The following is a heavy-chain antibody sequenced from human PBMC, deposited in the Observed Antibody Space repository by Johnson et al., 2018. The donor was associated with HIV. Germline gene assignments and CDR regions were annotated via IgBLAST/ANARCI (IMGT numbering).Heavy chain of an antibody. D-gene: IGHD2-15*01. Sequence: QVQLVESGGGVVQPERSLRLSCAASGFTFSTYAMHWVRQAPGKGLEWVACISYDGRNKHYAGSVKGRFTISRDNSKNTLYLQMNSLRAEDTALYYCAGDETRGYCSGGRWYDAFDIWGQGTMVTVSS. CDR3: AGDETRGYCSGGRWYDAFDI. V-gene: IGHV3-30*04. J-gene: IGHJ3*02. CDR1: GFTFSTYA. CDR2: ISYDGRNK.